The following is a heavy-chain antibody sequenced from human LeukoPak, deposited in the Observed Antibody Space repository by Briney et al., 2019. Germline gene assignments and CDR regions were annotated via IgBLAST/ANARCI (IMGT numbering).Heavy chain of an antibody. J-gene: IGHJ6*03. V-gene: IGHV1-69*05. D-gene: IGHD3-22*01. Sequence: SVKVSCKASGGTFSSYAISWVRQAPGQGLEWMGGIIPIFGTANYAQKFQGRVTITTDESTSTAYMELSSLRSEDTAVYYCARDQGYYDSSGYFTYYYMDVWGKGTTVTVSS. CDR2: IIPIFGTA. CDR1: GGTFSSYA. CDR3: ARDQGYYDSSGYFTYYYMDV.